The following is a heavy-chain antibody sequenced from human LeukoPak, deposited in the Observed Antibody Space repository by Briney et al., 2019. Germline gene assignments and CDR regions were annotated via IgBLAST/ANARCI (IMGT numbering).Heavy chain of an antibody. CDR2: IYSGGST. CDR1: GFAVSSNY. Sequence: GGSLRLSCAASGFAVSSNYMSWVRQAPGKGLEWVSDIYSGGSTYYADSVKGRFTISRDNSKNTLYLQMNSLRAEDTAVYYCARDNVYYYDSSGYAFDIWGQGTMVTVSS. D-gene: IGHD3-22*01. CDR3: ARDNVYYYDSSGYAFDI. V-gene: IGHV3-53*01. J-gene: IGHJ3*02.